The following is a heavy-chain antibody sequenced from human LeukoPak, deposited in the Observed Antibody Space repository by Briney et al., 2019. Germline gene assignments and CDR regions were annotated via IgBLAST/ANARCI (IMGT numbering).Heavy chain of an antibody. CDR2: IYTSGST. CDR1: GGSFSGYY. D-gene: IGHD1-1*01. Sequence: SETLSLTCAVYGGSFSGYYWSWIRQPAGKGLEWIGRIYTSGSTNYNPSLKSRVTMSVDTSKNQFSLKLSSVTAADTAVYYCARDTGDGMDVWGQGTTVTVSS. CDR3: ARDTGDGMDV. V-gene: IGHV4-59*10. J-gene: IGHJ6*02.